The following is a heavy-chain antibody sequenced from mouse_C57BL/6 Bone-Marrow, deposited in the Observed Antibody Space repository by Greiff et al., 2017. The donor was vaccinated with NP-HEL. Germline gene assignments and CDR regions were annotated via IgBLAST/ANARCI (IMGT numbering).Heavy chain of an antibody. CDR2: IYPRSGNT. Sequence: VQRVESGAELARPGASVKLSCKASGYTFTSYGISWVKQRTGQGLEWIGEIYPRSGNTYYNEKFKGKATLTADKSSSTAYMELRSLTSEDSAVYFCASPAVVFDYWGQGTTLTVSS. CDR1: GYTFTSYG. CDR3: ASPAVVFDY. V-gene: IGHV1-81*01. J-gene: IGHJ2*01. D-gene: IGHD1-1*01.